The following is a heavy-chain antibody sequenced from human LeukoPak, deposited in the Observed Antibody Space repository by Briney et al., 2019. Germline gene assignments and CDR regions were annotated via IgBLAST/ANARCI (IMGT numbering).Heavy chain of an antibody. D-gene: IGHD3-16*02. CDR2: ISSSSSYV. CDR1: GFTFSSYS. Sequence: AGGSLRLSCAASGFTFSSYSMNWVRQAPGKGLEWVSSISSSSSYVYYADSVKGRFTISRDNAKNSLYLQMNSLRAEDTAVYYCARRAHGYDYVWGSYPQEGYFDYWGQGTLVTVSS. J-gene: IGHJ4*02. CDR3: ARRAHGYDYVWGSYPQEGYFDY. V-gene: IGHV3-21*01.